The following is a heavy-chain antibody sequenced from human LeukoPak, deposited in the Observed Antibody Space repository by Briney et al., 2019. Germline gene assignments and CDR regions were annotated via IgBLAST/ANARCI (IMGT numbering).Heavy chain of an antibody. CDR1: GGSISSYY. D-gene: IGHD2-15*01. CDR2: IYYSGSN. J-gene: IGHJ5*02. CDR3: ARHGGGYCSGGSCYSVRFDP. V-gene: IGHV4-59*08. Sequence: SETLSLTCTVSGGSISSYYWGWIRQPPGKGLEWIGYIYYSGSNNYNPSLKSRVTISVDTSKNQFSLKLSSVTAADPAVYYCARHGGGYCSGGSCYSVRFDPWGQGTLVTVSS.